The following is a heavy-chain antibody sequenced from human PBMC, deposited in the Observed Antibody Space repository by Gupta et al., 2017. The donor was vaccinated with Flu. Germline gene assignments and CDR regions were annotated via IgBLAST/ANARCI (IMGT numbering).Heavy chain of an antibody. V-gene: IGHV1-18*01. CDR2: IIFHSGIT. J-gene: IGHJ4*02. Sequence: QVQLVQSGAEVKTPGASVKVSCKASGYRFTSYGITWVRQAPGQGLEWLGLIIFHSGITAYAQNFQCRFTMTTDTSTSTAYMELTSLRSDDTAVYYCARKSDGFDFWGLGTLVTVSS. CDR3: ARKSDGFDF. CDR1: GYRFTSYG. D-gene: IGHD2-21*02.